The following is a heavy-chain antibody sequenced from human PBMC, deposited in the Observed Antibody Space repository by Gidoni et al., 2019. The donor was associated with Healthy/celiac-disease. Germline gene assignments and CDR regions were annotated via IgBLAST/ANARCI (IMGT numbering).Heavy chain of an antibody. V-gene: IGHV4-31*03. CDR3: ARGRIGFNWFDP. Sequence: QVQLQESGPGLVKPSQTLSLTCTVSGGSISSGGYYWSWIRQHPGKGLEWIGYIYYSGSTYYNPSLKSRVTISVDTSKNQFSLKLSAVTAADTAVYYCARGRIGFNWFDPWGQGTLVTVSS. D-gene: IGHD2-2*03. CDR1: GGSISSGGYY. J-gene: IGHJ5*02. CDR2: IYYSGST.